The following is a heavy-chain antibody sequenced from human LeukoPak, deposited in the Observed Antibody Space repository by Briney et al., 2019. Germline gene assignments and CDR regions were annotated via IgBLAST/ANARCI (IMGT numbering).Heavy chain of an antibody. CDR3: ARGGGYCSSTSCPQDYYYYYMDV. V-gene: IGHV4-61*02. CDR1: GGSISSGSYY. J-gene: IGHJ6*03. CDR2: IYTSGST. D-gene: IGHD2-2*01. Sequence: SQTLSLTCTVSGGSISSGSYYWSWIRQPAGKGLEWIGRIYTSGSTKYNPSLKSRVTISVDTSKNQFSLKLSSVTAADTAVYYCARGGGYCSSTSCPQDYYYYYMDVWGKGTTVTVSS.